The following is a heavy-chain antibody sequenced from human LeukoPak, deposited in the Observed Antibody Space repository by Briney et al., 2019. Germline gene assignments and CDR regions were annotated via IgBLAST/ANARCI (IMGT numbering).Heavy chain of an antibody. Sequence: SVKVSCKASGGTFSSYAISWVRQAPRQGLEWMGRTIPIFGTANYAQKFQGRVTITTDESTSTAYMELSSLRSEDTAVYYCARGGYYYDSSGYWPWYFDLWGRGTLVTVSS. V-gene: IGHV1-69*05. CDR3: ARGGYYYDSSGYWPWYFDL. CDR2: TIPIFGTA. J-gene: IGHJ2*01. D-gene: IGHD3-22*01. CDR1: GGTFSSYA.